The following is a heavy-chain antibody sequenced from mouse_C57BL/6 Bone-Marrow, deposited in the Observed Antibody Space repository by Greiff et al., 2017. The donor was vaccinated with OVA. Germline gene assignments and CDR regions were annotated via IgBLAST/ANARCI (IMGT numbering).Heavy chain of an antibody. J-gene: IGHJ4*01. CDR2: ISYDGSN. D-gene: IGHD2-1*01. Sequence: EVQLQQSGPGLVKPSQSLSLTCSVTGYSITSGYYWNWIRQFPGNKLEWMGYISYDGSNNYNPSLKNRISITRDTSKNQFFLKLNSVTTEDTATYYCARDGHYGNPYYAMDYWGQGTSVTVSS. CDR3: ARDGHYGNPYYAMDY. V-gene: IGHV3-6*01. CDR1: GYSITSGYY.